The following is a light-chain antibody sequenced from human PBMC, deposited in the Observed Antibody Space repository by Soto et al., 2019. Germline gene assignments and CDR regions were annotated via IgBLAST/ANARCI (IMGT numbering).Light chain of an antibody. V-gene: IGKV3-15*01. CDR2: GAS. J-gene: IGKJ1*01. Sequence: EIVMTQSPATLSVSPGERATLFCRASQGVNTNLAWYQQKPGQAPQLLIYGASTRATGVPARFNGSGSGTEFTLTITSLQSEDFATYSCQQYNSWPRTFGHGTKV. CDR1: QGVNTN. CDR3: QQYNSWPRT.